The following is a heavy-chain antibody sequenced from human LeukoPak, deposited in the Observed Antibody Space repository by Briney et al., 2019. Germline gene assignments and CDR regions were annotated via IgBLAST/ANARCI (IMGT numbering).Heavy chain of an antibody. CDR2: IYYSGST. D-gene: IGHD5-18*01. V-gene: IGHV4-59*08. CDR1: GGSISNYY. J-gene: IGHJ6*02. Sequence: SETLSLACTVSGGSISNYYWSWIRQPPGKGLEWIGYIYYSGSTNYNPSLKSRVTISVDTSKNQFSLKLSSVTAADTAVFYCARSDTAMAYGMDVWGQGTTVTVSS. CDR3: ARSDTAMAYGMDV.